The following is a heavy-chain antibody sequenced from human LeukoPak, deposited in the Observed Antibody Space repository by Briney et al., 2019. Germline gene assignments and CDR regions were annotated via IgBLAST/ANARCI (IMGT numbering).Heavy chain of an antibody. CDR2: IYYSGST. CDR3: ARLGAAGLRYFDY. Sequence: SETLSLTCTVSGGSISSSSYYWGWIRQPPGKGLEWIGSIYYSGSTYYNPPLKSQVTISVHTPKNQVSLKLTSVTAADTAVYYCARLGAAGLRYFDYWGQGTLVTVSS. D-gene: IGHD3-10*01. CDR1: GGSISSSSYY. J-gene: IGHJ4*02. V-gene: IGHV4-39*01.